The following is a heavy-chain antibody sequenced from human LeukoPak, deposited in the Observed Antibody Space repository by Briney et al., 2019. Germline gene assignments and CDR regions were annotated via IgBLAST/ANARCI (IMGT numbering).Heavy chain of an antibody. CDR2: MFYGGST. D-gene: IGHD3-10*01. Sequence: SETLSLTCTVSGGSISSSSYYWGWIRQPPGKGLEFIGSMFYGGSTYYNPSLKSRVTISVDTSKNQFSLKLTSVIAADTAVYYCARNMVRVNWFDPWGQGTLVTVSS. J-gene: IGHJ5*02. CDR3: ARNMVRVNWFDP. V-gene: IGHV4-39*07. CDR1: GGSISSSSYY.